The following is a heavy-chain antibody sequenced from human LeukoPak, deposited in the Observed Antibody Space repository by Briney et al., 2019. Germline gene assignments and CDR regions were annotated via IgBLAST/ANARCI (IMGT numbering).Heavy chain of an antibody. CDR3: ARGGYQLLEFDY. J-gene: IGHJ4*02. CDR2: IIPIFGTA. V-gene: IGHV1-69*13. CDR1: GGTFSSDA. Sequence: SVKVSCKASGGTFSSDAISWVRQAPGQGLEWMGGIIPIFGTANYAQKFQGRVTITADESTSTAYMELSSLRSEDTAVYYCARGGYQLLEFDYWGQGTLVTVSS. D-gene: IGHD2-2*01.